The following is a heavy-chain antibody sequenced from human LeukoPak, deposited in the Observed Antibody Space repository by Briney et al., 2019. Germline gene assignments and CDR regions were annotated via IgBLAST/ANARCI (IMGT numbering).Heavy chain of an antibody. CDR3: ARDSSGYS. V-gene: IGHV1-2*02. CDR2: INPNSGGT. Sequence: GASVKVSCKASGYTFTGYYMHWVRQAPGQGLEWMGWINPNSGGTKYAQKFQDRVTMTRDTSISTAYMELTSLRSDDTAVYYCARDSSGYSWGQGTLVTVSS. CDR1: GYTFTGYY. J-gene: IGHJ5*02. D-gene: IGHD3-22*01.